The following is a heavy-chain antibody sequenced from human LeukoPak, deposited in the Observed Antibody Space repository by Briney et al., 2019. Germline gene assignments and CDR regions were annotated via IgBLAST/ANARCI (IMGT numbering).Heavy chain of an antibody. D-gene: IGHD3-22*01. CDR3: ARGRRYDSGGYKTFGWYFDL. CDR2: FYYSGST. V-gene: IGHV4-59*08. J-gene: IGHJ2*01. Sequence: SETLSLTCTVSGGSISSYYWSWIRQPPGKGLEWIGYFYYSGSTNYNPSLKSRVTISVDTSKNQFSLKLSSVTAADTAVYYCARGRRYDSGGYKTFGWYFDLWGRGTRVSVSS. CDR1: GGSISSYY.